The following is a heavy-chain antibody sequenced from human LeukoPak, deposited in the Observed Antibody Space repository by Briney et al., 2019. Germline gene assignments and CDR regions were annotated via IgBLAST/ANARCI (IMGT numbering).Heavy chain of an antibody. CDR1: GYTFTGYY. CDR2: INPNSGGT. J-gene: IGHJ4*02. V-gene: IGHV1-2*02. D-gene: IGHD2-21*02. Sequence: GASVKVSCKASGYTFTGYYMHWVRQPPGQGLEWMGWINPNSGGTNYAQKFQGRVTMTRDTSISTAYMELSRLRSDDTAVYYCARGDLIVVVTALIDYWGQGTLVTVSS. CDR3: ARGDLIVVVTALIDY.